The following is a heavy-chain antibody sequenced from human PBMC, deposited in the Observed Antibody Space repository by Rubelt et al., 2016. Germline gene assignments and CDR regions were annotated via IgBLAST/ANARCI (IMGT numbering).Heavy chain of an antibody. CDR3: ARAKPPGVGGDDAFDI. V-gene: IGHV4-4*02. Sequence: QVQLQESGPGLVKPSGTLSLTCAVSGGSISSSNWWSWVRQPPGKGLEWIGEIYHSGSTNYNPSLRVRVTRSVDKSKKPVSLKLSSVTAADTAVYYCARAKPPGVGGDDAFDIWGQGTMVTVSS. D-gene: IGHD1-14*01. CDR2: IYHSGST. CDR1: GGSISSSNW. J-gene: IGHJ3*02.